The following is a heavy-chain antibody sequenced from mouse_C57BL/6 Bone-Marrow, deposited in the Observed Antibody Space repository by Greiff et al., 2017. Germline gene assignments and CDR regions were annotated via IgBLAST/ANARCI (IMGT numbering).Heavy chain of an antibody. V-gene: IGHV1-76*01. Sequence: VQLQESGAELVRPGASVKLSCKASGYTITDSYINWVKQRPGQGLAWIARIYPGSGNTYYNEKFKGKATLTAEKSSSTAYMQLSSLTSEDSAVYFCARVNGGYPLYAMDYWGQGASVTVSS. CDR3: ARVNGGYPLYAMDY. D-gene: IGHD2-3*01. CDR2: IYPGSGNT. J-gene: IGHJ4*01. CDR1: GYTITDSY.